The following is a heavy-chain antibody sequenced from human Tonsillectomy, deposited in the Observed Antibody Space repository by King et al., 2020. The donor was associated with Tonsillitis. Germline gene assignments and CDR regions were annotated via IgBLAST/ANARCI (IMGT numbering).Heavy chain of an antibody. D-gene: IGHD3-10*01. J-gene: IGHJ2*01. CDR1: GFTFSSSA. CDR3: AKDRGGLLWFGEFSQDDWYFDL. V-gene: IGHV3-23*04. Sequence: VPLVASGGGLVQPGGSLSLSCAASGFTFSSSALSWVGPAPGPGLAWVSAISGSGGSTYSADSVKGRFTISRDNSKHTLYLQRKSMRAEDTAGYYCAKDRGGLLWFGEFSQDDWYFDLWGRGTLVTVSS. CDR2: ISGSGGST.